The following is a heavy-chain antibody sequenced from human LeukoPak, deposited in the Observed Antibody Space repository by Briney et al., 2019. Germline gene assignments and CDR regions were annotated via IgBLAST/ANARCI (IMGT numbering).Heavy chain of an antibody. J-gene: IGHJ6*03. D-gene: IGHD2-21*02. CDR2: IYPGDSTT. Sequence: GESLKISCEGSGYSFTNYWIGWVRQMPGKGLEWMGIIYPGDSTTRYSPSFRGQVTISADKSISTAYLQRGSLKASDTAMYYCARQSGDYSYYSYMDVWGKGTTVTISS. V-gene: IGHV5-51*01. CDR1: GYSFTNYW. CDR3: ARQSGDYSYYSYMDV.